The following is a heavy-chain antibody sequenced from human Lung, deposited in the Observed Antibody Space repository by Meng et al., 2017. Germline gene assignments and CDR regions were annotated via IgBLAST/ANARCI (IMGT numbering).Heavy chain of an antibody. V-gene: IGHV4-34*01. Sequence: VRRKTWCEATLNTPEPSSRTSLVSGGSVRDYYWSCIRKPPGKGLEWIGEINHSGSTNYTPSLESRATISVDTSQNNLSLKLSSVTAADSAVYYCARGPTTMAHDFDYWGQGTLVTVSS. CDR1: GGSVRDYY. CDR2: INHSGST. CDR3: ARGPTTMAHDFDY. J-gene: IGHJ4*02. D-gene: IGHD4-11*01.